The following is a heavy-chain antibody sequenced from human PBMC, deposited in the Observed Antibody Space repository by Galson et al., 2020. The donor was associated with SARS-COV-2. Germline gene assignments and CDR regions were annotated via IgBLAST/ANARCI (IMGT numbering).Heavy chain of an antibody. CDR3: ARDSRRMGTNLFDS. J-gene: IGHJ5*01. Sequence: GGSLRLSCVGSGFTVNNYAMSWVRQAPGKGLEWVAALSSFVNSVYYADSVKGRFTISRDNLKNTLNLHMNSLRAEDTAIYYCARDSRRMGTNLFDSWGQGTLVSVSS. V-gene: IGHV3-23*01. D-gene: IGHD1-7*01. CDR2: LSSFVNSV. CDR1: GFTVNNYA.